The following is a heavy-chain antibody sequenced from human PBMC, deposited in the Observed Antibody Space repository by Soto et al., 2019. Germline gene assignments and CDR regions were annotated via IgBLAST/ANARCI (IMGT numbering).Heavy chain of an antibody. V-gene: IGHV3-30-3*01. CDR2: ISYDGSNK. J-gene: IGHJ5*02. CDR1: GFTFSSYA. Sequence: PGGSLRLSCAASGFTFSSYAMHWVRQAPGKGLEWVAVISYDGSNKYYADSVKGRFTISRDNAKNSLYLQMNSLRAEDTAVYYCAREADILNWFDPWGQGTLVTVS. D-gene: IGHD3-9*01. CDR3: AREADILNWFDP.